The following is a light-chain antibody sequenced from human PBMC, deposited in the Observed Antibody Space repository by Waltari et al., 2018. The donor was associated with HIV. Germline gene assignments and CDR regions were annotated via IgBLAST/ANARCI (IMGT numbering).Light chain of an antibody. Sequence: EIVLTQSPGTLSLSPGERATLPCRASQSISSNYLAWYQQRPGQAPRLLIYGASNRATGIPDRFSGSGSGTDFTLTINRLEPEDFAMFYCQQYSSSPQTFGQGTKVGIK. CDR3: QQYSSSPQT. CDR1: QSISSNY. J-gene: IGKJ1*01. V-gene: IGKV3-20*01. CDR2: GAS.